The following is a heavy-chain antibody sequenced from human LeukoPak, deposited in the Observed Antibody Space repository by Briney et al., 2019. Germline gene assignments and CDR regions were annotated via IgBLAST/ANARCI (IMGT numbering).Heavy chain of an antibody. CDR1: GGSISSSSYY. J-gene: IGHJ6*02. V-gene: IGHV4-39*01. CDR2: IYYSGST. D-gene: IGHD4-17*01. Sequence: PSETLSLTCTVSGGSISSSSYYWGWIRQPPGKGLEWIGSIYYSGSTYYNPSLKSRVTISVDTSKNQFSLKLSSVTAADTAVYYCARRTVTRYYYYGMDVWGQGTTVTVSS. CDR3: ARRTVTRYYYYGMDV.